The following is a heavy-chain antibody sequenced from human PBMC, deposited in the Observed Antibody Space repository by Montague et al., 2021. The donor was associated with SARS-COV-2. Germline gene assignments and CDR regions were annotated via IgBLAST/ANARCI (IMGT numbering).Heavy chain of an antibody. V-gene: IGHV4-31*03. CDR3: ARARTRFFLIVVGIDTFDI. J-gene: IGHJ3*02. Sequence: TLSLTCTVSGGSISSGGYYWSWIRQRPGKGLEWIAYIYYSGSTYYNPSLKSRVSISVDTSKNQFSLKLSSVTAADTAVYYCARARTRFFLIVVGIDTFDIWGQGTMVTVSS. CDR1: GGSISSGGYY. D-gene: IGHD3-22*01. CDR2: IYYSGST.